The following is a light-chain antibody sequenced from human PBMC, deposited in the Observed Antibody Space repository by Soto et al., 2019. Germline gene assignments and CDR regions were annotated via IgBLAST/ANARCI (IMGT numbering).Light chain of an antibody. V-gene: IGKV3-20*01. Sequence: EIVLTQSPGTLSSSPGERATLSCRASQAVGNAYLAWYQHKPGQVPRLLIHGASNRATGIPDRFSGGGSGTDFTLTNNSVEPEDFALYYCQQFGSSPYTFGQGTRLEI. CDR1: QAVGNAY. CDR2: GAS. J-gene: IGKJ2*01. CDR3: QQFGSSPYT.